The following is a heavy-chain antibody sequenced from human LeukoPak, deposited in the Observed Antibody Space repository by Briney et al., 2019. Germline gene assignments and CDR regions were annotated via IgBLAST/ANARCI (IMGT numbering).Heavy chain of an antibody. J-gene: IGHJ4*02. V-gene: IGHV4-34*01. Sequence: SETLSLTCAVYGGSFSGYYWSWIRQPPGKGLEWIGEINHSGSTNYNPSLKSRVTISVDTSKNQFSLKLSSVTAADTAVYYCARNGVPPLYYFDYWGQGTLVTVSS. D-gene: IGHD2-8*01. CDR2: INHSGST. CDR1: GGSFSGYY. CDR3: ARNGVPPLYYFDY.